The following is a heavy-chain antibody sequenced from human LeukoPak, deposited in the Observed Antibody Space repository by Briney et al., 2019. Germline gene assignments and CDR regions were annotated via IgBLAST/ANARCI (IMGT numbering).Heavy chain of an antibody. Sequence: PGGSLRLSCAASGFTFSSYGMHWVRQAPGKGLEWVAFIRYDGSNKYYADSVKGRFTISRDNSKNTLYLQMNSLSAEDTAVYYCAKVSPSYCSSTSCIPPFYYWGQGTLVTVSS. CDR2: IRYDGSNK. CDR1: GFTFSSYG. V-gene: IGHV3-30*02. D-gene: IGHD2-2*01. J-gene: IGHJ4*02. CDR3: AKVSPSYCSSTSCIPPFYY.